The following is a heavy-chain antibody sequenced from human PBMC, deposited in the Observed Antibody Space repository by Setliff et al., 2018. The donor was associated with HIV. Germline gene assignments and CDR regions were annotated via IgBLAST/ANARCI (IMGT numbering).Heavy chain of an antibody. D-gene: IGHD3-10*01. CDR2: IRSKAYGGTT. CDR3: ARARRVGSYSRVDYLDY. CDR1: GFTFGDYA. J-gene: IGHJ4*02. V-gene: IGHV3-49*04. Sequence: GGSLRLSCTVSGFTFGDYAMSWVRQAPGKGLEWIGFIRSKAYGGTTEYGASVKGRFTISRDDSKSVAYLQMNSLKTEDTAVYFCARARRVGSYSRVDYLDYWGQGTLVTVSS.